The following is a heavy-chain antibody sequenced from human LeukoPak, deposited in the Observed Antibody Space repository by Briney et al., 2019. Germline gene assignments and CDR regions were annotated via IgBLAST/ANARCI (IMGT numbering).Heavy chain of an antibody. J-gene: IGHJ5*02. CDR3: ARDLPAYSYGGFDP. CDR1: GGSISSYY. D-gene: IGHD5-18*01. Sequence: PSETLSLTCTVSGGSISSYYWSWIRQPPGKGLEWIGYIYYSGSTNYNPSLKSRVTISVDTSKNQFSLKLSSVTAADTAVYYCARDLPAYSYGGFDPWGQGTLVTLSS. V-gene: IGHV4-59*01. CDR2: IYYSGST.